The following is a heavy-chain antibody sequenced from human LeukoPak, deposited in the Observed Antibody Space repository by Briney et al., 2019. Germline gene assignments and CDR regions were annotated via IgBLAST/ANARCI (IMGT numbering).Heavy chain of an antibody. CDR1: GFTFSSYA. V-gene: IGHV3-74*01. Sequence: GGSLRLSCAASGFTFSSYAMSWVRQAPGKGLEWVSRINSDGSSRHYADSVKGRFTISRDNAKNTLHLQVTSLRAEDTAVYYCARGGPDSSDYSSLFDYWGRGILVTVSS. J-gene: IGHJ4*02. CDR2: INSDGSSR. CDR3: ARGGPDSSDYSSLFDY. D-gene: IGHD3-22*01.